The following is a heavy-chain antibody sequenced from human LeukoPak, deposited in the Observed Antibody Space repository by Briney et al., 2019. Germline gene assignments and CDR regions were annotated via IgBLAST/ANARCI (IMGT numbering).Heavy chain of an antibody. V-gene: IGHV3-30*18. D-gene: IGHD6-13*01. J-gene: IGHJ4*02. CDR3: AKDQDVAAAGTWGSIDY. CDR2: ISYDATNE. Sequence: GGSLRLSCAASGFTFSNYGIHWVRQAPGKGLEWVAVISYDATNEYYTDSVKGRFTISRDNSRNTLYLQMNSLRAEDTAVYYCAKDQDVAAAGTWGSIDYWGQGTLVTVPS. CDR1: GFTFSNYG.